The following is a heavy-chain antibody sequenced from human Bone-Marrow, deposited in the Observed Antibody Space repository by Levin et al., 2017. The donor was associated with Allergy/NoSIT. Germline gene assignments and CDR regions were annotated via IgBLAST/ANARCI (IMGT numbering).Heavy chain of an antibody. V-gene: IGHV3-30*04. D-gene: IGHD6-6*01. J-gene: IGHJ4*02. CDR2: ISYDGSNK. CDR1: GFTFSSYA. CDR3: ARAAERPDSSSSHWGFDY. Sequence: GESLKISCAASGFTFSSYAMHWVRQAPGKGLEWVAVISYDGSNKYYADSVKGRFTISRDNSKNTLYLQMNSLRAEDTAVYYCARAAERPDSSSSHWGFDYWGQGTLVTVSS.